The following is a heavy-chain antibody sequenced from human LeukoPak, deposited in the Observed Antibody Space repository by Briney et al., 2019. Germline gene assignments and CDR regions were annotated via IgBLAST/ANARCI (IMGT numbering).Heavy chain of an antibody. CDR3: ARDSLGDLYFDY. D-gene: IGHD4-17*01. J-gene: IGHJ4*02. CDR1: GFTFSNYA. V-gene: IGHV3-7*03. CDR2: IKPDGSEK. Sequence: GGSLRLSCAASGFTFSNYAMSWVRQAPGKGLEWVANIKPDGSEKYYVDSVKGRFTISRDNAKNSLYLQMNSLRAEDTAVYYCARDSLGDLYFDYWGQGTLVTVSS.